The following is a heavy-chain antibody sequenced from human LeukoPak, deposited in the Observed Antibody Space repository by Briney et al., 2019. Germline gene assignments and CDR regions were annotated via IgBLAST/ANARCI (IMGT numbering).Heavy chain of an antibody. V-gene: IGHV4-39*07. CDR1: GGSISSSSYY. D-gene: IGHD3-22*01. J-gene: IGHJ3*02. CDR2: IYYSGGT. Sequence: SETLSLTCTVSGGSISSSSYYWGWIRQPPGKGLEWIGSIYYSGGTYYNPSLKSRVTISVDTSKNQFSLKLSSVTAADTAVYYCARDGYYDSSGYSDAFDIWGQGTMVTVSS. CDR3: ARDGYYDSSGYSDAFDI.